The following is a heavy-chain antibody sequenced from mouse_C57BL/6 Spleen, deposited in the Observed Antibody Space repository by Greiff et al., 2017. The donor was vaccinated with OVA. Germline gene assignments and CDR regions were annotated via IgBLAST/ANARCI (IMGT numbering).Heavy chain of an antibody. CDR2: INPYNGGT. Sequence: EVQGVESGPVLVKPGASVKMSCKASGYTFTDYYMNWVKQSHGKSLEWIGVINPYNGGTSYNQKFKGKATLTVDKSSSTAYMELNSLTSEDSAVYYCARDDGPYYFDYWGQGTTLTVSS. V-gene: IGHV1-19*01. J-gene: IGHJ2*01. CDR1: GYTFTDYY. D-gene: IGHD2-3*01. CDR3: ARDDGPYYFDY.